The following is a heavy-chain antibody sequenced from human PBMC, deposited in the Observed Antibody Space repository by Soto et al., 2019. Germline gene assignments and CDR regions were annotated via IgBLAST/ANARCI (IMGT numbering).Heavy chain of an antibody. J-gene: IGHJ4*02. Sequence: QVQLVESGGGVVQPGRSLRLSCAASGFTFSSYAMHWVRQAPGKGLEWVAVISYDGSNKYYADSVKGRFTISRDNSKNPLYLHMNSLRAEDTAVYYCSLIAVAGKGFDYWGQGTLVTVSS. D-gene: IGHD6-19*01. CDR3: SLIAVAGKGFDY. CDR2: ISYDGSNK. V-gene: IGHV3-30-3*01. CDR1: GFTFSSYA.